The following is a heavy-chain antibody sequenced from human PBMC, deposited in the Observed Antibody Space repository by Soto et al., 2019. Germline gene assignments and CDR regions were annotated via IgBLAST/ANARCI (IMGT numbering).Heavy chain of an antibody. D-gene: IGHD3-3*01. CDR3: APRATMTIFGLILDTGIWFDP. J-gene: IGHJ5*02. CDR1: GFSLSTSGAA. V-gene: IGHV2-5*02. CDR2: IYWDGDK. Sequence: QINLIESGPTLVKPTQTLTLTCTFSGFSLSTSGAAVGWVRQPPGRALEWLALIYWDGDKRYNASLGNRLTHPKNTSINQVDLTLTNVAPANTATYYCAPRATMTIFGLILDTGIWFDPWGQGTRVIVSS.